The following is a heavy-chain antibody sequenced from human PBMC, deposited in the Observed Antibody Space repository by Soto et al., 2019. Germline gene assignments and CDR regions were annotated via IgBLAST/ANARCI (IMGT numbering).Heavy chain of an antibody. V-gene: IGHV1-2*04. CDR1: GYTFTSYY. CDR3: ARDGWRLRGNWFDP. D-gene: IGHD6-19*01. CDR2: INPNSGGT. J-gene: IGHJ5*02. Sequence: ASVKVSCKASGYTFTSYYVHWVRQAPGQGLEWMGWINPNSGGTNYAQKFQGWVTMTRDTSISTAYMELSRLRSDDTAVYYCARDGWRLRGNWFDPWGQGTLVTVSS.